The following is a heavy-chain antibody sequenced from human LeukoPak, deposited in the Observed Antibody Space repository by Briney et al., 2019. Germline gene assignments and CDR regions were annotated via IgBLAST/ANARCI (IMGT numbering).Heavy chain of an antibody. Sequence: PSQTMSLTCTVSGGSISSGSYYWSWIRHPAGKGLEWIGRIYTSGSTNYNPSLKSRVTISVDTSKNQFSLKLSSVTAADTAVYYYARALRSGWSGSYWYFDRWGRGILVTVSS. CDR2: IYTSGST. D-gene: IGHD6-19*01. V-gene: IGHV4-61*02. CDR3: ARALRSGWSGSYWYFDR. J-gene: IGHJ2*01. CDR1: GGSISSGSYY.